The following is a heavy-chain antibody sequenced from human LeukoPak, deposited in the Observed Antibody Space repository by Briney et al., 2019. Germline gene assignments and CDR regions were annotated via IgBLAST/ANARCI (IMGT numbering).Heavy chain of an antibody. D-gene: IGHD3-16*02. V-gene: IGHV4-34*01. CDR3: ARCAPYYDYVWGSYRQRGAFDI. Sequence: SETLSLTCAVYGGSFSGYYWSWIRQPPGKGLEWIGEINHSGSTNYNPSLKSRVTISVDTSKDQFSLKLSSVTAADTAVYYCARCAPYYDYVWGSYRQRGAFDIWGQGTMVTVSS. CDR1: GGSFSGYY. J-gene: IGHJ3*02. CDR2: INHSGST.